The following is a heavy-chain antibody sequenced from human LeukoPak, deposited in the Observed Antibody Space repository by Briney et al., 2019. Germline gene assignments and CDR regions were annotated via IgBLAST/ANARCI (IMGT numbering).Heavy chain of an antibody. Sequence: GESLRLSCAGSGFTFSDYYMTWIRQAPGKGLEWISYISTSAGTIYYADSVKGRFTISRDNAKNSLYLQMNSLRAEDTAVYYCARDAIDSSGFDFDYWGQGTLVTVSS. CDR2: ISTSAGTI. V-gene: IGHV3-11*01. CDR1: GFTFSDYY. J-gene: IGHJ4*02. CDR3: ARDAIDSSGFDFDY. D-gene: IGHD3-22*01.